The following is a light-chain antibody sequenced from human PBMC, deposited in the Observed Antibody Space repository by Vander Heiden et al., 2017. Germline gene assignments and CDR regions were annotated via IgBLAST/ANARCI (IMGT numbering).Light chain of an antibody. CDR3: QQDNSTPIT. J-gene: IGKJ5*01. CDR1: KSVLYSSNNKNY. Sequence: DIMMTHSPDSLAVSLGERATINYKSSKSVLYSSNNKNYLAWYLQKPGQPPKLLIYGASTRESGVPDRFSGSGFGTDFTLTISSLQAEDVAVYYCQQDNSTPITFGQGTRLEIK. CDR2: GAS. V-gene: IGKV4-1*01.